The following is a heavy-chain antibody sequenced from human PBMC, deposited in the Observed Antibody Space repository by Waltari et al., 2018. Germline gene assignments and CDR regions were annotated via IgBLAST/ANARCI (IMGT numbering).Heavy chain of an antibody. D-gene: IGHD3-16*02. CDR1: GYTLTELS. V-gene: IGHV1-24*01. CDR3: ATFYDYIWGSYRSFDY. CDR2: VEPEDGET. J-gene: IGHJ4*02. Sequence: QVQLVQSGAEVKKPGASVKVSCKVSGYTLTELSMHWVRQAPGKGLEWMGGVEPEDGETIYAQKFQGRVTMTEDTSTDTAYMELSSLRSEDTAVYYCATFYDYIWGSYRSFDYWGQGTLVTVSS.